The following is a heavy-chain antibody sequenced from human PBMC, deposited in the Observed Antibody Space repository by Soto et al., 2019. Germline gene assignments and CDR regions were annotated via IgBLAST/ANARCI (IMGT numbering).Heavy chain of an antibody. CDR3: ARYSSSGTVNPNLDY. CDR2: IYHSGST. V-gene: IGHV4-4*02. D-gene: IGHD3-10*01. CDR1: GGSISSSNW. Sequence: SETLSLTCAVSGGSISSSNWWSWVRQPPGKGLEWIGEIYHSGSTNYNPSLKSRVTISVDKSKNQFSLKLSSVTAADTAVYYCARYSSSGTVNPNLDYWGQGTLVTVSS. J-gene: IGHJ4*02.